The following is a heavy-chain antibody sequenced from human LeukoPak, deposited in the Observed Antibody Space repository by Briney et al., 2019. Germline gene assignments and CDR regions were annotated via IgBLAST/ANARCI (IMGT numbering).Heavy chain of an antibody. D-gene: IGHD2-15*01. J-gene: IGHJ3*02. CDR1: GFTFSNYA. CDR3: AKDMLCSGGSCYSLDPGAFDI. Sequence: PGGSLRLSCAASGFTFSNYAMRWVRQAPGKGLEWVSGISGSGDSTYYADSVKGRFTISRDNSKNTLYLQMNSLRAEDTAVYYCAKDMLCSGGSCYSLDPGAFDIWGQGTMVTVSS. CDR2: ISGSGDST. V-gene: IGHV3-23*01.